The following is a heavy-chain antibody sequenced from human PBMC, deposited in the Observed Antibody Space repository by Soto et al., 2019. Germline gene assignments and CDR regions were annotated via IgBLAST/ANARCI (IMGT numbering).Heavy chain of an antibody. CDR2: IYYSGST. V-gene: IGHV4-39*01. Sequence: QLQLQESGPGLVKPSETLSLTCTVSGGSISSSSYYWGWIRQPPGKGLEWIGSIYYSGSTYYNPSLKSRVTISVDTSKNQFSLKLSSVTAADTAVYYCARHVEWELCLIDYWGQGTLVTVSS. J-gene: IGHJ4*02. CDR1: GGSISSSSYY. D-gene: IGHD1-26*01. CDR3: ARHVEWELCLIDY.